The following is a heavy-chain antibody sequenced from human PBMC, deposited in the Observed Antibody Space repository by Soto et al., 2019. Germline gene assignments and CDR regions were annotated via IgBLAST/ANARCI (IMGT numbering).Heavy chain of an antibody. Sequence: ETLSLTCTVSGGSMSGFYWTWIRQPAGKGLEWIGRVYSSGGTHYSPSLKSRVTISLDTSKNQFSLRLLSVTDADTAVYFCARGQRFSDWFDPWGQGTLVTVSS. D-gene: IGHD3-3*01. CDR2: VYSSGGT. V-gene: IGHV4-4*07. J-gene: IGHJ5*02. CDR3: ARGQRFSDWFDP. CDR1: GGSMSGFY.